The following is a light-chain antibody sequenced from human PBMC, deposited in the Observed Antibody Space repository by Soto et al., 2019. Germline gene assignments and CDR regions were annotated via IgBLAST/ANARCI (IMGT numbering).Light chain of an antibody. CDR3: NSYARGSSTNCV. J-gene: IGLJ3*02. V-gene: IGLV2-14*01. Sequence: QSALTQPASVSGSPGQSITISCTGTSSDVGGYNYVSWYQHPPGKAPKLMIYEVSNRPSGVSNRFAGSKSGITASLTISGLNTGGEADDYCNSYARGSSTNCVFGGGTKVTVL. CDR2: EVS. CDR1: SSDVGGYNY.